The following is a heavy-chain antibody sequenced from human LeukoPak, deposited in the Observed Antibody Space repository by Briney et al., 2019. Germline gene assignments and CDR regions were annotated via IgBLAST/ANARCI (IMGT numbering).Heavy chain of an antibody. CDR2: INPNSGGT. Sequence: ASVKVSCKASGYTFTGYYMHWVRQAPGQGLEWMGWINPNSGGTNYAQKFQGRVTMTRDTSISTAYMELSRLRSDDTAVYYCATLYDFWSGYLGGEDYSDYWGQGTLVTVSS. V-gene: IGHV1-2*02. CDR3: ATLYDFWSGYLGGEDYSDY. D-gene: IGHD3-3*01. CDR1: GYTFTGYY. J-gene: IGHJ4*02.